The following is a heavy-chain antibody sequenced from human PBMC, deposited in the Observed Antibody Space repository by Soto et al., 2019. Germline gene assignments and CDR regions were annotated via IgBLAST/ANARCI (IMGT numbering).Heavy chain of an antibody. CDR2: IWYDGSNK. V-gene: IGHV3-33*01. J-gene: IGHJ6*02. CDR3: ARTKDMFYYYGMDV. CDR1: GFTFSSYG. Sequence: QVQLVESGGGVVQPGRSLRLSCAASGFTFSSYGMHWVRQAPGKGLEWVAVIWYDGSNKYYADSVKGRFTISRDNSKNTLYLQMNSLRAEDTAVYYWARTKDMFYYYGMDVWGQGTTVTVSS. D-gene: IGHD3-10*02.